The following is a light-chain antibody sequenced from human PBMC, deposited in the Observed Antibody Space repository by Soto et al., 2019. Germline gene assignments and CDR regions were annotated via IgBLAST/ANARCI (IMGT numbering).Light chain of an antibody. CDR1: GSKLGAGFD. V-gene: IGLV1-40*01. CDR3: QSYAGGMGGYV. J-gene: IGLJ1*01. Sequence: QSARTELPSVSGAPGHRVTISRPGSGSKLGAGFDVNCYHHLPGTAPKLLIYGITNRPSGVHDRFSGSTSGTSASLAITVLQFEGEVDYYYQSYAGGMGGYVFGTGTKVTVL. CDR2: GIT.